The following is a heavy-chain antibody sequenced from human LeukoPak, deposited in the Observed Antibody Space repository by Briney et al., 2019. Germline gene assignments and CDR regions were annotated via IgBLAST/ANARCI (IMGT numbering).Heavy chain of an antibody. CDR1: GFTFSSYK. J-gene: IGHJ4*02. D-gene: IGHD6-19*01. CDR2: ISSSGSTI. Sequence: GGSLRLSCAASGFTFSSYKMNWVRQAPGKGLEWVSYISSSGSTIYYADSVKGRFTISRDNAKNSLYLQMNSLRAEDTAVYYCARADSSGWGSLDYWGQGTLVTVSS. CDR3: ARADSSGWGSLDY. V-gene: IGHV3-48*03.